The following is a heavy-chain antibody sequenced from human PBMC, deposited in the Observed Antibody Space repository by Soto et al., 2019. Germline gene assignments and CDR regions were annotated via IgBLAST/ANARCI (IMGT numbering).Heavy chain of an antibody. J-gene: IGHJ5*02. CDR2: IIPLFGTA. D-gene: IGHD3-22*01. V-gene: IGHV1-69*12. CDR1: GGTFSSYA. Sequence: QVQLVQSGAEVKKPGSSVKVSCKASGGTFSSYAITWVRQAPGQGLEWMGGIIPLFGTANYAQKFQARGTITADESTRTAYLELSSLRSEDTAVYYCARDRGPSSGYYPYWFDPWGQGTLVTVSS. CDR3: ARDRGPSSGYYPYWFDP.